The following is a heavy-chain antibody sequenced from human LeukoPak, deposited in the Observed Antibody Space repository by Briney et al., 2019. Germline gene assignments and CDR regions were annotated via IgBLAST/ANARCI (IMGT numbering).Heavy chain of an antibody. V-gene: IGHV4-39*01. D-gene: IGHD6-19*01. CDR1: GGSISSSSYY. Sequence: SETLSLTCTVSGGSISSSSYYWGWIRPPPGKGLEWIGSIYYSGSTYYNPSLKSRVTISVDTSKNQFSLKLSSVTAADTAVYYCARRSIAVAGTRIDWFDPWGQGTLVTVSS. J-gene: IGHJ5*02. CDR3: ARRSIAVAGTRIDWFDP. CDR2: IYYSGST.